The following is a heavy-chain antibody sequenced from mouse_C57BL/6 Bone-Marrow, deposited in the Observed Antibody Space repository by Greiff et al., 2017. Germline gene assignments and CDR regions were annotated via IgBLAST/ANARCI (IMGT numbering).Heavy chain of an antibody. J-gene: IGHJ3*01. Sequence: EVKLVESGPGLVKPSQSLSLTCSVTGYSITSGYYWNWIRQFPGNKLEWMGYISYDGSNNYNPSLKNRISITRDTSKNQFFLKLNSVTTEDTATYYCAKGGYGSSSAWFAYWGQGTLVTVSA. CDR2: ISYDGSN. CDR3: AKGGYGSSSAWFAY. D-gene: IGHD1-1*01. V-gene: IGHV3-6*01. CDR1: GYSITSGYY.